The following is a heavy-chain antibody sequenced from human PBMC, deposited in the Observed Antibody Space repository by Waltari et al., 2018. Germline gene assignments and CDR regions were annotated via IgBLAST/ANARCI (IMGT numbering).Heavy chain of an antibody. D-gene: IGHD3-3*02. CDR1: GFPFSIYW. V-gene: IGHV3-7*03. J-gene: IGHJ3*02. Sequence: EVQLVESGGGLVQPGGSLRLSCAASGFPFSIYWMTWVRQAPGEGRGWVAKKKEDGTDTYYGDSVKGRFTISKDNAENSLDLQMNSLRVEDTAIYYGARSQRHSFEICGQGTMVTVSS. CDR2: KKEDGTDT. CDR3: ARSQRHSFEI.